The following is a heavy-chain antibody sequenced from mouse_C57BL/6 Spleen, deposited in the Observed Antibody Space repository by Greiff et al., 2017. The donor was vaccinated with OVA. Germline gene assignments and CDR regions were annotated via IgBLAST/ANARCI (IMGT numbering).Heavy chain of an antibody. CDR2: IYPSDSAT. CDR1: GYTFTSYW. D-gene: IGHD1-3*01. Sequence: QVHVKQPGAELVRPGSSVKLSCKASGYTFTSYWMDWVKQRPGQGLEWIGNIYPSDSATHYNQKFKDKATLTVDKSSSTAYMQLSSLTSEDSAVYYCARGLLNYYFDYWGQGTTLTVSS. CDR3: ARGLLNYYFDY. J-gene: IGHJ2*01. V-gene: IGHV1-61*01.